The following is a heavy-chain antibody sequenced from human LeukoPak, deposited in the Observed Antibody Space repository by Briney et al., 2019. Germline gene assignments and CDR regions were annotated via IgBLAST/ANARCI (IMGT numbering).Heavy chain of an antibody. Sequence: GGSLRLSCAASGFTFRDYWMGWVRQAPGKGLEWVANTKPDGSAEYYADSVRGRFTASRDNANNLLYLQMNRLRAEDTAVYYCARDGGLHTNFDYWGQGTLLTVSS. D-gene: IGHD2-15*01. CDR2: TKPDGSAE. J-gene: IGHJ4*02. CDR3: ARDGGLHTNFDY. CDR1: GFTFRDYW. V-gene: IGHV3-7*01.